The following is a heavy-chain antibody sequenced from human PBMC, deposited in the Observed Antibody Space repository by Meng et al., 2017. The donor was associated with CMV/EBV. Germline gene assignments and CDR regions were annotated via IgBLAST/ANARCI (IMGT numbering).Heavy chain of an antibody. D-gene: IGHD3-10*01. V-gene: IGHV3-66*02. CDR2: IYSGGST. CDR1: GFTFDDYA. Sequence: GGSLRLSCAASGFTFDDYAMHWVRQAPGKGLEWVSVIYSGGSTYYADSVKGRFTISRDNSKNTLYLQMNSLRAEDTAVYYCTSFPRFIYYGMDVWGQGTTVTVSS. J-gene: IGHJ6*02. CDR3: TSFPRFIYYGMDV.